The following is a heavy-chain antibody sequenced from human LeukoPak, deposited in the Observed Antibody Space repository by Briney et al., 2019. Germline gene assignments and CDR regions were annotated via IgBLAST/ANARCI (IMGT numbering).Heavy chain of an antibody. CDR1: GSTFSTYV. Sequence: PGGPLRLSCSVSGSTFSTYVMHWVRQAPGKGLEYVSAISSNGDNTYYADSVKGRFTISRDNSKNTLYLQMSSLRADDAAVYYCVRGTGYWGQGTLVTVSS. CDR3: VRGTGY. J-gene: IGHJ4*02. CDR2: ISSNGDNT. V-gene: IGHV3-64D*06.